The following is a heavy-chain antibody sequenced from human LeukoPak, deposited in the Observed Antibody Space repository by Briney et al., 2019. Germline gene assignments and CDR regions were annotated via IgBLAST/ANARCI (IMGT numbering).Heavy chain of an antibody. CDR3: ARGGNMPDY. J-gene: IGHJ4*02. CDR1: GFPFSTYW. CDR2: IKQDGSEE. Sequence: PGGSLRLSCASSGFPFSTYWMSWVRQAPGKGLEWVAIIKQDGSEEYYVDSVKGRFTISRDNAKNSLYLQMNSLRAEDTAVYYCARGGNMPDYWGQGALVTVSS. D-gene: IGHD1/OR15-1a*01. V-gene: IGHV3-7*01.